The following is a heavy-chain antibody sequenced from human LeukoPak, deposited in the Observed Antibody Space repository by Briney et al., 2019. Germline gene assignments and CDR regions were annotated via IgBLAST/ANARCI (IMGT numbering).Heavy chain of an antibody. D-gene: IGHD1-26*01. CDR3: ARDPLSGSWYFDL. CDR1: GFTFSSYS. J-gene: IGHJ2*01. Sequence: GGSLRLSCAASGFTFSSYSMNWVRQAPGKGLEWVSSISSSSSYIYYADSVKGRFTISRDNAKNSLYLQMNSLRAEDTAVYYCARDPLSGSWYFDLWGRGTLVTVSS. CDR2: ISSSSSYI. V-gene: IGHV3-21*01.